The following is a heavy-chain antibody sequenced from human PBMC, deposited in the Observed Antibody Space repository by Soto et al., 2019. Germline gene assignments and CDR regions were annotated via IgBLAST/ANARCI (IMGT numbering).Heavy chain of an antibody. CDR2: IIPIFGTA. J-gene: IGHJ4*02. V-gene: IGHV1-69*01. D-gene: IGHD3-10*01. CDR1: GGTFSSYA. CDR3: AHTMVRGAYSLYYFDY. Sequence: QVQLVQSGAEVKKPGSSVKVSCKASGGTFSSYAISWVRQAPGQGLEWMGGIIPIFGTANYAQKFQGRVTITADESTSTAYMDLSSLRSEDTAVSYCAHTMVRGAYSLYYFDYWGQGTLVTVSS.